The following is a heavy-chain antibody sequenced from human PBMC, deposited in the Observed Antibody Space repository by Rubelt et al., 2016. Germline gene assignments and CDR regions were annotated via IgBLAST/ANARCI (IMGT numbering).Heavy chain of an antibody. CDR1: GFSLSTSGVG. CDR2: IFWDDDK. Sequence: QITLKESGPTLVKPTQTLTLTCTFSGFSLSTSGVGVGWIRQPPGKALEWLALIFWDDDKRYSPSLKCRLTVSKDTSKNQVVLIMTNIDTVDQATYYCAHKSDHYYYGMDVWGQGTTVTVSS. V-gene: IGHV2-5*02. J-gene: IGHJ6*02. CDR3: AHKSDHYYYGMDV.